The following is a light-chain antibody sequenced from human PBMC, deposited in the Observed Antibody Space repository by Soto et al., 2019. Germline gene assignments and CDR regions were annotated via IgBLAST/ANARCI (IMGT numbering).Light chain of an antibody. CDR2: DAS. Sequence: EIVLTQSPATLSLSPGARATLSCRASQSVSSYLAWYQQKPGQAPRLLIYDASNRATGIPARFSGSGSGTDFTLAISSLGREDFAVYYCQQRSNWPPRVTFGQGTRLEIK. CDR3: QQRSNWPPRVT. CDR1: QSVSSY. V-gene: IGKV3-11*01. J-gene: IGKJ5*01.